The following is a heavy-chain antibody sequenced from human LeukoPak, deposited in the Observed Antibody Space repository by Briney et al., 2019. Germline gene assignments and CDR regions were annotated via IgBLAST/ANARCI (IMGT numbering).Heavy chain of an antibody. CDR3: AKDLNPWIQLWYFDY. J-gene: IGHJ4*02. D-gene: IGHD5-18*01. V-gene: IGHV3-23*01. CDR1: GFPFSSYA. CDR2: FSGSGGST. Sequence: GGSLRLSCAASGFPFSSYAMSWVRQAPGKGLEWVSAFSGSGGSTYYADSVKGRFTISRDNSKNTLYLQMNSLRAEDTAVYYCAKDLNPWIQLWYFDYWGQGTLVTVSS.